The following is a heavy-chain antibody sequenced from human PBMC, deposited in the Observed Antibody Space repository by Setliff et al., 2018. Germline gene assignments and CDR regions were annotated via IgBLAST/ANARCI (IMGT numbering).Heavy chain of an antibody. V-gene: IGHV4-59*02. CDR2: IFYSGYT. D-gene: IGHD5-18*01. CDR1: GGSVSTYY. CDR3: ARGSGRGYSYGLFDY. J-gene: IGHJ4*02. Sequence: SETLSLTCTVSGGSVSTYYWSWIRQPPGKGLEWIGFIFYSGYTHYNPSLKSRVTMSVDVSRDQFSLELSSETAADTAVYFCARGSGRGYSYGLFDYWGQGSLVTVSS.